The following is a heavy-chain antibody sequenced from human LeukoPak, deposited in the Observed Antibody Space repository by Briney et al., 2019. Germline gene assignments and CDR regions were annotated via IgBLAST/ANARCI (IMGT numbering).Heavy chain of an antibody. CDR1: GFTFSSYA. CDR2: ISGSGGST. V-gene: IGHV3-23*01. CDR3: SKRITIFGVVRMYYYDGMVV. Sequence: GGSLRLSCTASGFTFSSYAMSWVRQAPGKGLEWVGVISGSGGSTNYADSVQGRFTITRDNSKNTHYLQLNSLRSEDKAVYYCSKRITIFGVVRMYYYDGMVVWGQGAT. D-gene: IGHD3-3*01. J-gene: IGHJ6*02.